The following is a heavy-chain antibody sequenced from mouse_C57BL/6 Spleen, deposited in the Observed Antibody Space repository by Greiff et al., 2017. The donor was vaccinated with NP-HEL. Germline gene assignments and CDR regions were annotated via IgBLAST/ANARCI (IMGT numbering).Heavy chain of an antibody. CDR3: ARQGFYYYGSSDY. J-gene: IGHJ2*01. Sequence: EVQLQQSGPGLVKPSQSLSLTCSVTGYSITSGYYWNWIRQFPGNKLEWMGYISYDGSNNYNPSLKNRISITRDTSKNQFFLKLNSVTTEDTATYYCARQGFYYYGSSDYWGQGTTLTVSS. V-gene: IGHV3-6*01. D-gene: IGHD1-1*01. CDR2: ISYDGSN. CDR1: GYSITSGYY.